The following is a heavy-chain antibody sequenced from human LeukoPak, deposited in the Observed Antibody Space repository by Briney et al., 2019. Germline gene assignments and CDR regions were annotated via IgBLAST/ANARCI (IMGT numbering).Heavy chain of an antibody. CDR2: IRYDGSNK. Sequence: PGGSLRLSCAASGFTFSSYGMHWVRQAPGKGLEWVAFIRYDGSNKYYADSVKGRFTISRDNSKNTLYLQMNSLRAEDTAVYYCAKDPELLAAAAPGWFDPWGQGTLVTVSS. CDR3: AKDPELLAAAAPGWFDP. CDR1: GFTFSSYG. J-gene: IGHJ5*02. V-gene: IGHV3-30*02. D-gene: IGHD6-13*01.